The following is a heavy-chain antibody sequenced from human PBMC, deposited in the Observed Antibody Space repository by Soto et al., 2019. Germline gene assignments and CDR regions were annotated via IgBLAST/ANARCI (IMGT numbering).Heavy chain of an antibody. CDR3: ARARGVAATRAFDY. CDR2: IYHSGST. CDR1: GGSISSGGYS. D-gene: IGHD2-15*01. J-gene: IGHJ4*02. Sequence: LQLQESGSGLVKPSQTLSLTCAVSGGSISSGGYSWSWIRQPPGKGLEWIGYIYHSGSTYYNPSLKSRVTISVDRSKNQFSLKLSSVTAADTAVYYCARARGVAATRAFDYWGQGTLVTVSS. V-gene: IGHV4-30-2*01.